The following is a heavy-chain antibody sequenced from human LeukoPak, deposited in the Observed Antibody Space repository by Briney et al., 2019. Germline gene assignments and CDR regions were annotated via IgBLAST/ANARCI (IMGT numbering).Heavy chain of an antibody. D-gene: IGHD4-17*01. CDR1: GFTCSSYW. Sequence: PGGSLRLSCAASGFTCSSYWMSWVRQAPGKGLEWVANIKQDGSEKYYVDSVKGRFTISRDNAKNSLYLQMNSLRAEDTAVYYCAKGLRHDYWGQGTLVTVSS. CDR2: IKQDGSEK. V-gene: IGHV3-7*03. J-gene: IGHJ4*02. CDR3: AKGLRHDY.